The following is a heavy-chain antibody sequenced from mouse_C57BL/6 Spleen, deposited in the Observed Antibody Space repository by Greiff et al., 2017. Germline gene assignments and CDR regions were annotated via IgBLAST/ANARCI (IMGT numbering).Heavy chain of an antibody. CDR1: GYAFSSSW. J-gene: IGHJ3*01. CDR3: ARSEDYDWFAY. V-gene: IGHV1-82*01. D-gene: IGHD2-4*01. CDR2: IYPGDGDT. Sequence: VQLQQPGPELVKPGASVKISCKASGYAFSSSWMNWVKQRPGKGLEWIGRIYPGDGDTNYNGKFKGKATLTADKSSSTTYMQLSSLTSEDSAVYFCARSEDYDWFAYWGQGTLVTVSA.